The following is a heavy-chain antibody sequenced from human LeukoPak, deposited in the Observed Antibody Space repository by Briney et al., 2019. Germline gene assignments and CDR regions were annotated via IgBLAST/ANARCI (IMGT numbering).Heavy chain of an antibody. CDR1: GFTFSSYS. CDR2: ISSTSSTI. V-gene: IGHV3-48*04. CDR3: ARRGPSGYRYMDV. D-gene: IGHD5-18*01. Sequence: GGSLRLSCAASGFTFSSYSMNWVRQAPGKGLEWVSYISSTSSTIYCADSVKGRFTISRDNAKNSLYLQMNSLRAEDTAVYYCARRGPSGYRYMDVWGKGTTVTVSS. J-gene: IGHJ6*03.